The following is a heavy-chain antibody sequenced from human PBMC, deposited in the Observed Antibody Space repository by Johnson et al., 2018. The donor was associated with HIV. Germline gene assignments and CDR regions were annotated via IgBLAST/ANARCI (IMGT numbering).Heavy chain of an antibody. J-gene: IGHJ3*02. CDR1: GFTVSRNY. V-gene: IGHV3-66*01. CDR3: AKGGQLVLRGAFDI. D-gene: IGHD6-6*01. Sequence: VQLVESGGGLVQPGGSLRLSCAASGFTVSRNYMSWVRQAPGKGLEWVSVIYSDGSTYYADSVKGRFTISRDNSKNTVYLQMNSLRAEDTAVYYCAKGGQLVLRGAFDIWGQGTMVTVSS. CDR2: IYSDGST.